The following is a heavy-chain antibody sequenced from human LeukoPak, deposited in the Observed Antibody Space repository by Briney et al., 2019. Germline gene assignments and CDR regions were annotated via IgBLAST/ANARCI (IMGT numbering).Heavy chain of an antibody. J-gene: IGHJ4*02. CDR2: INPNSGGT. CDR1: GYTFTGYY. D-gene: IGHD3-9*01. CDR3: ASLDILTGYYSFDY. Sequence: GASVKVSCKASGYTFTGYYMHWVRQAPGQGLEWMGWINPNSGGTNYAQKFQGRVTMTRDTSISTAYMELSRLRSDDTAVYYCASLDILTGYYSFDYWGQGTLVTVSS. V-gene: IGHV1-2*02.